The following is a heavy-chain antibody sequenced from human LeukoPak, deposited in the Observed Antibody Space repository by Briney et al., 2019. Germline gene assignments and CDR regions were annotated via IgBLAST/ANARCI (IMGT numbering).Heavy chain of an antibody. J-gene: IGHJ6*03. Sequence: SETLSLTCTVSGGSISSSSYYWGWIRQPPGKGLEWIGSIYSSGSTYYNPSLKSRVTIYVDTSTNQFSLKLSSVTAADTGVYYCARQEGGYYGSGSYYPDYYYYMDVWGKGTTVTVSS. CDR1: GGSISSSSYY. CDR2: IYSSGST. CDR3: ARQEGGYYGSGSYYPDYYYYMDV. D-gene: IGHD3-10*01. V-gene: IGHV4-39*01.